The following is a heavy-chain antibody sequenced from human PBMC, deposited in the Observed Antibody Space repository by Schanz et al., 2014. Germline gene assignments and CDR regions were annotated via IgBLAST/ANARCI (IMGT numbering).Heavy chain of an antibody. CDR2: IKEDGSQK. V-gene: IGHV3-7*01. Sequence: PLVEFGGGLVQPGGSLRLSCEASGFSFSISWMHWVRQAPGKGLEWVATIKEDGSQKYYLDSVKGRFTISRDNARNSLYLQMTSLRAEDTALYYCTRDRAYHSFDHWGQGTLVTVSS. J-gene: IGHJ4*02. CDR3: TRDRAYHSFDH. D-gene: IGHD1-26*01. CDR1: GFSFSISW.